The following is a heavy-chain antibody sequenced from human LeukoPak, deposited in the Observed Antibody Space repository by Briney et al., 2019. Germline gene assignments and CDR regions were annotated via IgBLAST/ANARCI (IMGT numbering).Heavy chain of an antibody. CDR1: GGTFSSYA. CDR3: ARDHCTPGTCLGGH. J-gene: IGHJ4*02. D-gene: IGHD2-15*01. V-gene: IGHV1-69*04. CDR2: IIPSLDVA. Sequence: ASVKVSCKASGGTFSSYAFSWVRQAPGQGLEWIGRIIPSLDVANYAQKFQGRVTLSVDRDTATTYMEVTSLRSEDTAIYYCARDHCTPGTCLGGHWGQGTLVTVSS.